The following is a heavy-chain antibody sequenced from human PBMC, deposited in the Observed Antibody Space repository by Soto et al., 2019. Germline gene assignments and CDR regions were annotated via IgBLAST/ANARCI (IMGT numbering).Heavy chain of an antibody. Sequence: QVQLQESGPGLVKPSQTLSLTCTVASDSFSSGDYFWSWIRQTPGKGLEWIAYIYYSGSSHYNPSLKIRFAISIDASMNQFSLTVTAVTAADTAVYYCARIVPGASPHFDFWGQGTLFTVSS. CDR1: SDSFSSGDYF. J-gene: IGHJ4*02. D-gene: IGHD7-27*01. V-gene: IGHV4-30-4*01. CDR3: ARIVPGASPHFDF. CDR2: IYYSGSS.